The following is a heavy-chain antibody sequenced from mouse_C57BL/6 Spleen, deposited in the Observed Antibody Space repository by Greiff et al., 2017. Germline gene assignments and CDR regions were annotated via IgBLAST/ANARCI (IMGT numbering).Heavy chain of an antibody. CDR3: ARGDTVVATDY. CDR1: GYTFTSYW. J-gene: IGHJ2*01. Sequence: QVQLQQPGAELVRPGTSVKLSCKASGYTFTSYWMHWVKQRPGQGLEWIGVIDPSDSYTNYNQKFKGKATLTVDTSSSTAYMQLSSLTSEDSAVYYCARGDTVVATDYWGQGTTLTVSS. CDR2: IDPSDSYT. D-gene: IGHD1-1*01. V-gene: IGHV1-59*01.